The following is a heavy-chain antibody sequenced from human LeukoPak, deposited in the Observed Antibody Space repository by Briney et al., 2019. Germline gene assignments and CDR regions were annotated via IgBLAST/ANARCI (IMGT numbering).Heavy chain of an antibody. D-gene: IGHD3-3*01. CDR3: ASDFWSGYYTDYYFDY. Sequence: SVKVSCKASGGTFSSYTISWVRQAPGQGLEWMGRIIPILGIANYAQKFQGRVTITADKSTSTAYMELSSLRSEDTAVYYCASDFWSGYYTDYYFDYWDQGTLVTVSS. CDR2: IIPILGIA. CDR1: GGTFSSYT. J-gene: IGHJ4*02. V-gene: IGHV1-69*02.